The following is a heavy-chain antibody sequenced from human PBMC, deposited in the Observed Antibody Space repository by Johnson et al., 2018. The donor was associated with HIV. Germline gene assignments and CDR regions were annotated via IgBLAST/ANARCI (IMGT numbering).Heavy chain of an antibody. Sequence: QVQLVESGGGVVQPGGSLRLSCAASGFTFSSYAMHWVRQAPGKGLEWVSFIQYDGSDKSYADSVEGRFTLSRDNSKNTMYLQMNNRRTEDTGLYYCAKDGGKWSYSFDVWGQGTMVSVSS. CDR3: AKDGGKWSYSFDV. V-gene: IGHV3-30*02. CDR1: GFTFSSYA. CDR2: IQYDGSDK. D-gene: IGHD2-8*01. J-gene: IGHJ3*01.